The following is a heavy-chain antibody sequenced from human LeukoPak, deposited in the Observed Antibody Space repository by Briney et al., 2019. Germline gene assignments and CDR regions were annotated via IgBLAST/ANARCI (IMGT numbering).Heavy chain of an antibody. CDR3: ARGYCSSTSCKQYYYYYMDV. J-gene: IGHJ6*03. Sequence: SETLSLTCTVSGGSISSYYWSWIRQPAGKGLEWIGRIYTSGSTNYNPTLKSRVTMSVDTSKNQFSLKLSSVTAADTAVYYCARGYCSSTSCKQYYYYYMDVWGKGTTVTVSS. D-gene: IGHD2-2*01. CDR2: IYTSGST. V-gene: IGHV4-4*07. CDR1: GGSISSYY.